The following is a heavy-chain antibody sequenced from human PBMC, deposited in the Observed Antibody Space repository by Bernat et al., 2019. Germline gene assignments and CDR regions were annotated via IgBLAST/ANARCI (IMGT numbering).Heavy chain of an antibody. J-gene: IGHJ5*02. CDR1: GFTFSSYT. D-gene: IGHD3-3*01. CDR3: AKDPHSYYDFWSGYGPNWFDP. CDR2: ISGGATST. Sequence: EVQLLESGGGLVQPGGSLRLSCAASGFTFSSYTMNWVRQAPGKGLEWVSGISGGATSTYYADSVKGRFTISRDNSKNTLYLQMNSLRAEDTAVYYCAKDPHSYYDFWSGYGPNWFDPWGQGTLVTVSS. V-gene: IGHV3-23*01.